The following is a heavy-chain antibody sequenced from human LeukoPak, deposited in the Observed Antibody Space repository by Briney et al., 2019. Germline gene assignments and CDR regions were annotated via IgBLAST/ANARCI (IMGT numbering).Heavy chain of an antibody. V-gene: IGHV3-11*03. Sequence: KPGGSLRLSCAASGFTFSDYYMSWIRQAPGEGLEWVSYIRSSYTNYADSVKGRFTISRDIAKNSLYLQMNSLRAEDTAVYYCARLHSSTLDYWGQGTLVTVSS. CDR2: IRSSYT. CDR1: GFTFSDYY. D-gene: IGHD6-13*01. J-gene: IGHJ4*02. CDR3: ARLHSSTLDY.